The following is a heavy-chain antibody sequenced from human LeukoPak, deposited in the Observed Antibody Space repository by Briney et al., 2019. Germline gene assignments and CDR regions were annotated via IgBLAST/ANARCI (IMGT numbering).Heavy chain of an antibody. CDR2: IWYDGSNK. V-gene: IGHV3-33*01. J-gene: IGHJ4*02. CDR1: GFTFSSYG. Sequence: GGSLRLSCAASGFTFSSYGMHWVRQAPGKGLEWVAVIWYDGSNKYYADSVKGRFTISRDNSKNTLYLQMNSLRAEDTAVYYCARATEAPLYYGSEAVDYWGQGTLVTVSS. CDR3: ARATEAPLYYGSEAVDY. D-gene: IGHD3-10*01.